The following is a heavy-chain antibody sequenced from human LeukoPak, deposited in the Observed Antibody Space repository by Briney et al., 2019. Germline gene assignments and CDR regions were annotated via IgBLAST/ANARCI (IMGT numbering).Heavy chain of an antibody. Sequence: GGSLRLSCAASGFTFSSYAMSWVRQAPGKGLEWVSGISWNSGSIGYADSVKGRFTISRDNAKSSLFLQMNSLRPEDTALYYCAKTTLYYGRPFDYWGQGTLVTVSS. CDR1: GFTFSSYA. V-gene: IGHV3-9*01. D-gene: IGHD2-21*01. J-gene: IGHJ4*02. CDR2: ISWNSGSI. CDR3: AKTTLYYGRPFDY.